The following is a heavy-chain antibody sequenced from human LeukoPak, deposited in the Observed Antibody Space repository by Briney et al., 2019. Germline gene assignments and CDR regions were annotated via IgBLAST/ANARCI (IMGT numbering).Heavy chain of an antibody. V-gene: IGHV1-8*01. J-gene: IGHJ4*02. CDR2: MNPNSGNT. CDR3: ARGREDSSGYYYLD. D-gene: IGHD3-22*01. CDR1: GYTFTSYD. Sequence: GASVTVSCKASGYTFTSYDINWVRQATGQGVEWMGWMNPNSGNTGYAQKFQGRVTMTRNTSISAAYMELSSLRSEDTAVYYCARGREDSSGYYYLDWGQGTLVTVSS.